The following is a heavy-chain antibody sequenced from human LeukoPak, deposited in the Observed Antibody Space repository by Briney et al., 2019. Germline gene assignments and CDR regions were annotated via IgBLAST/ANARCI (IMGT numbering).Heavy chain of an antibody. J-gene: IGHJ4*02. CDR1: GGSISSSSYY. D-gene: IGHD6-13*01. Sequence: SETLSLTCTVSGGSISSSSYYWGWIRQPPGKGLEWIGTIYYSGYTYYNPSLESRVTISVDTSKNRFSLKLSSVTAADTAVYYCARARRYSSSWFDYWGQGTLVTVSS. V-gene: IGHV4-39*01. CDR2: IYYSGYT. CDR3: ARARRYSSSWFDY.